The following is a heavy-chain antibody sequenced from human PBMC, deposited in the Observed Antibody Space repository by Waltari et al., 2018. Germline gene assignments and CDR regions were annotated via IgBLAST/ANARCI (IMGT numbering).Heavy chain of an antibody. D-gene: IGHD6-6*01. Sequence: QVQLVQSGAGVVQPGASVRVSCTVSGFTLNSLAMHWVRQAPGKGLEWRGDVVRGDGEISYEGSIKDKATLTKDRFTDTADKEMSRLKFEKTAVCSGETAAEYCGRSRVYHYGMDDWGQGTMVTVSS. CDR2: VVRGDGEI. CDR1: GFTLNSLA. CDR3: ETAAEYCGRSRVYHYGMDD. J-gene: IGHJ6*02. V-gene: IGHV1-24*01.